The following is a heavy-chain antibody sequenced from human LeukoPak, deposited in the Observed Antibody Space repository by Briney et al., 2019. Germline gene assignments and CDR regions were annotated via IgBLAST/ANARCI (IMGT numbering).Heavy chain of an antibody. CDR3: ARKEGGQLVNTRRWFDP. D-gene: IGHD6-13*01. Sequence: PSETLSLTCTVSGGSISSSAYHWGWIRQPPGKGLEWIGEINHSGSTNYNPSLKSRVTISVDTSKNQFSLRLTSVTAADTAVYYCARKEGGQLVNTRRWFDPWGQGTLVTVSS. CDR2: INHSGST. CDR1: GGSISSSAYH. V-gene: IGHV4-39*07. J-gene: IGHJ5*02.